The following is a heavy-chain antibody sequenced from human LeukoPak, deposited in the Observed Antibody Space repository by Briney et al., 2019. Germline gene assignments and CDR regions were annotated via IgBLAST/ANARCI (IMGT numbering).Heavy chain of an antibody. J-gene: IGHJ6*03. Sequence: ASVKVSCKASGYTFTGYYMHWVRPAPGQGLEWMGWINPNSGGTNYAQKFQGRVTMTRDTSISTAYMELSRLRSDDTAVYYCARDGYDFWSGYYQTYYYYMDVWGKGTTVAVSS. V-gene: IGHV1-2*02. CDR3: ARDGYDFWSGYYQTYYYYMDV. CDR1: GYTFTGYY. D-gene: IGHD3-3*01. CDR2: INPNSGGT.